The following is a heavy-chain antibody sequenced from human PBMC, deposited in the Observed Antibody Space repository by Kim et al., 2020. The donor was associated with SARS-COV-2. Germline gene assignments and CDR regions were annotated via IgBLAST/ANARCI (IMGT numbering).Heavy chain of an antibody. CDR3: ARYGFGELFFDY. Sequence: ASVKVSCKASGYTFTSYGISWVRQAPGQGLEWMGWISAYNGNTNYAQKLQGRVTMTTDTSTSTAYLELRSLRSDDTAVYYCARYGFGELFFDYWGQGALVTVSS. V-gene: IGHV1-18*01. CDR1: GYTFTSYG. J-gene: IGHJ4*02. CDR2: ISAYNGNT. D-gene: IGHD3-10*01.